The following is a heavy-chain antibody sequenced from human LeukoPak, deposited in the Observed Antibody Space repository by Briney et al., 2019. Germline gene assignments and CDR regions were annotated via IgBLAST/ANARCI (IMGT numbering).Heavy chain of an antibody. CDR1: GYTFTGYY. CDR2: IYPRDGST. J-gene: IGHJ4*02. Sequence: ASVKVSCKASGYTFTGYYIHWVRQAPGQGLEWMGMIYPRDGSTSYAQNFQGRVTVTRDTSTTTVRMELRGLRSEDTAVYYCARDQEGFDYWGQGTVVTVSS. CDR3: ARDQEGFDY. V-gene: IGHV1-46*01.